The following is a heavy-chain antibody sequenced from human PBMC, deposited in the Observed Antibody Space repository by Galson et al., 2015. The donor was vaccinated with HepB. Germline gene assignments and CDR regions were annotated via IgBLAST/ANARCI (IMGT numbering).Heavy chain of an antibody. CDR2: IYHSGST. CDR3: ARGGSIAARPWVDY. CDR1: GGSISSSNW. V-gene: IGHV4-4*02. J-gene: IGHJ4*02. D-gene: IGHD6-6*01. Sequence: SETLSLTCAVSGGSISSSNWWSWVRQPPGKGLEWIGEIYHSGSTNCNPSLKSRVTISVDKSKNQFSLKLSSVTAADTAVYYCARGGSIAARPWVDYWGQGTLVTVSS.